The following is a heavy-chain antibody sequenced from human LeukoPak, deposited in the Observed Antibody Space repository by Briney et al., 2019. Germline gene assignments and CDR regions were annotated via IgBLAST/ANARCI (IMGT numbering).Heavy chain of an antibody. J-gene: IGHJ4*02. CDR3: ARNHYGLNLLYYFDY. CDR2: IYYSGNT. V-gene: IGHV4-39*07. D-gene: IGHD4-17*01. Sequence: PSETLSLTCTVSGGSISSSLYYWGWLRQPPGKGLEWIGSIYYSGNTYYNPSLKSRVTISVDTSKNQLSLMLSSVTAADTAFYYCARNHYGLNLLYYFDYWGQGTLVTVSS. CDR1: GGSISSSLYY.